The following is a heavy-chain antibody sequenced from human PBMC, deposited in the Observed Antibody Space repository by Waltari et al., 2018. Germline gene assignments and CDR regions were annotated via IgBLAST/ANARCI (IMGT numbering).Heavy chain of an antibody. CDR3: AKDYYGDY. Sequence: EVQLVESGGGLVQPGGSLSLSCAASGFTFRSYALNWGRQAPGKGLEWVSAISGSGVSTYYADSVKGRFTISRDNSKNTLYLQMNSLRAEDTAVYYCAKDYYGDYWGQGALVTVSS. CDR1: GFTFRSYA. J-gene: IGHJ4*02. V-gene: IGHV3-23*04. CDR2: ISGSGVST.